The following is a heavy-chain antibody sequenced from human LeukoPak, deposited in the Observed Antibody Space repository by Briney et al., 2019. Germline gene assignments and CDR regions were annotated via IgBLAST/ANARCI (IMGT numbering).Heavy chain of an antibody. CDR3: ARDLIPRATTYYYGPKINNWFDP. CDR2: IYYSEST. CDR1: GFTFSSYW. V-gene: IGHV4-39*07. D-gene: IGHD3-10*01. Sequence: GSLRLSCAASGFTFSSYWMSWVRQTPGKGLEWIGSIYYSESTYYNPSLKSRVTISVDTSKNQFSLKLSSVTAADTAVYYCARDLIPRATTYYYGPKINNWFDPWGQGTLVTVSS. J-gene: IGHJ5*02.